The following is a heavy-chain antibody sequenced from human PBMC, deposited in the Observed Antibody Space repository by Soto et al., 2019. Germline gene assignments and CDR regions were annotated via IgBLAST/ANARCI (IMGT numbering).Heavy chain of an antibody. V-gene: IGHV3-30-3*01. CDR1: GFTFSSYA. CDR3: ARDYYKYYDSSGYYRSPAY. CDR2: ISYDGSDK. Sequence: GGSLRLSCAASGFTFSSYAMHWVRQAPGKGLEWVELISYDGSDKDYADSVKGRFTISRDNSRNTLFLQMNSLRAEDTAVHYCARDYYKYYDSSGYYRSPAYWGQGTLVTAPQ. J-gene: IGHJ4*02. D-gene: IGHD3-22*01.